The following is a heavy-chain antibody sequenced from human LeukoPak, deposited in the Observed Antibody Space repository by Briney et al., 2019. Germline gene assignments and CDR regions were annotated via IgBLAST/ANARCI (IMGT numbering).Heavy chain of an antibody. V-gene: IGHV1-8*01. CDR1: GYTFTSYD. CDR3: AREGYCSGGSCYYSYFDY. Sequence: ASVKVSCKASGYTFTSYDIKWVRQATGQGLEWMGWMKSNSCSTCYAQKFQGRVTMTRNTYISTAYMELSSLRSDDTAVYYCAREGYCSGGSCYYSYFDYWGQGTLVTVSS. J-gene: IGHJ4*02. D-gene: IGHD2-15*01. CDR2: MKSNSCST.